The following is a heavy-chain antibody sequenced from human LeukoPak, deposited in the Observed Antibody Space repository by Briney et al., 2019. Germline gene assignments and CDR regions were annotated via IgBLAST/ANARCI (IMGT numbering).Heavy chain of an antibody. V-gene: IGHV1-18*01. D-gene: IGHD3-10*01. CDR3: ARDRGSGSYYKFYYYYGMDV. J-gene: IGHJ6*02. Sequence: GASVKVSCKASGYTFTSYGISWVRQAPGQGLEWMGWISAYNGNTNYAQKLQGRVTMTTDTSTSTAYMELRSLRSDDTAVYYCARDRGSGSYYKFYYYYGMDVWGQGTTVTVSS. CDR2: ISAYNGNT. CDR1: GYTFTSYG.